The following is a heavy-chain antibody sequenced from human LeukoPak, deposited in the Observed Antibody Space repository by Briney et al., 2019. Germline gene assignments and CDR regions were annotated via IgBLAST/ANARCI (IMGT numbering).Heavy chain of an antibody. CDR3: ARVRGGNDYYYYYYMDV. J-gene: IGHJ6*03. CDR2: IIPIFGTA. CDR1: GGTFSSYA. Sequence: SVKVSCKASGGTFSSYAISWVRQAPGQGLEWMGGIIPIFGTANYAQKFQGRVTITADKSTSTAYMELSSLRAEDTALYHCARVRGGNDYYYYYYMDVWGKGTTVTISS. V-gene: IGHV1-69*06. D-gene: IGHD2-15*01.